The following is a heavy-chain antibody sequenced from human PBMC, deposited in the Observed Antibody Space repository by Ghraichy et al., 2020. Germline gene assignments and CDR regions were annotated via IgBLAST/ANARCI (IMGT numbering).Heavy chain of an antibody. Sequence: GGSLRLSCAASGFTFSDYYMSWIRQAPGKGLEWVSYISSSGSTIYYADSVKGRFTISRDNAKNSLYLQMNSLRAEDTAVYYCARDVEDLFPTLRFLEWFPRVRFDPWGQGTLVTVSS. D-gene: IGHD3-3*01. J-gene: IGHJ5*02. CDR2: ISSSGSTI. CDR3: ARDVEDLFPTLRFLEWFPRVRFDP. V-gene: IGHV3-11*01. CDR1: GFTFSDYY.